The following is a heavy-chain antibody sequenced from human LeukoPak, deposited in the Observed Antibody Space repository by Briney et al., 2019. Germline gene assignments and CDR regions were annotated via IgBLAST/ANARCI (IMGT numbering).Heavy chain of an antibody. J-gene: IGHJ4*02. V-gene: IGHV3-15*07. D-gene: IGHD2-15*01. Sequence: GGSLRLSCAASGFTFSSYAMHWVRQAPGKGLEWVGRIKSKGSGGTVDFAAPVQGRFTISRDDSMHTLYLQMNSLRPEDTAVYYCVTVKDMTSWALDNWGLGTLVTVSS. CDR1: GFTFSSYA. CDR2: IKSKGSGGTV. CDR3: VTVKDMTSWALDN.